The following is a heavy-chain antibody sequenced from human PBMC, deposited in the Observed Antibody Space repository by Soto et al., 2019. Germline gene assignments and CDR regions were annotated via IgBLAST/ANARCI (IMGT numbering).Heavy chain of an antibody. Sequence: LRLSCAVSGLTVSGKKYVAWVRQAPGKGLEWVSGFYDLDGTYYADSLKGRFTTSGDSSRTIVYLQMNGLRPEDTAVYYCATWHLQEHAYDVWGQGTTVTVSS. CDR1: GLTVSGKKY. CDR2: FYDLDGT. D-gene: IGHD4-4*01. J-gene: IGHJ3*01. V-gene: IGHV3-53*01. CDR3: ATWHLQEHAYDV.